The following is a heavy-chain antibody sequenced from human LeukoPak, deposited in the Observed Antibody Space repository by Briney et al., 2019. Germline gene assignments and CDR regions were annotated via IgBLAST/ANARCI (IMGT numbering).Heavy chain of an antibody. V-gene: IGHV3-30*04. Sequence: GGSLRLSCAASGFTFSSYAMHWVRQAPGKGLEWVAVISYDGSNKYYADSVKGRFTISRDNSKNTLYLQMNSLRAEDTAVYYCAKDGLNRVWEGMDVWGKGTTVTISS. CDR2: ISYDGSNK. CDR3: AKDGLNRVWEGMDV. J-gene: IGHJ6*04. D-gene: IGHD1-26*01. CDR1: GFTFSSYA.